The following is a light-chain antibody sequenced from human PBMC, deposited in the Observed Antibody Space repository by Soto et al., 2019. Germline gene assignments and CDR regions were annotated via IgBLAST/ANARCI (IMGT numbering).Light chain of an antibody. J-gene: IGKJ4*01. V-gene: IGKV1-5*01. CDR3: QQYNSYSPLT. Sequence: DIQMTQSPSTLSGSVGDRVTITCRASQTISSWLAWYQQKPGKAPKLLIYDVSSLESGVPSRFSGSGSGTEFTLTISSLQPDDFATYYCQQYNSYSPLTFGGGTKVDIK. CDR1: QTISSW. CDR2: DVS.